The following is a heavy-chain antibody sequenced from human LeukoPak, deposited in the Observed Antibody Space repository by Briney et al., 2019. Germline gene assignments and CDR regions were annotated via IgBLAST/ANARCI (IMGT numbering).Heavy chain of an antibody. J-gene: IGHJ5*02. V-gene: IGHV3-23*01. CDR1: GFTFSSYA. CDR3: AKQEYSTPRGWFDP. D-gene: IGHD6-6*01. Sequence: GGSLRLSCAACGFTFSSYAMSWPRRARGRGVVGVSAISGSGGSTYYADSMKGRFTISRDNSKNTLYLQMNSLRAEDTAVYYCAKQEYSTPRGWFDPWGQGTLVTVSS. CDR2: ISGSGGST.